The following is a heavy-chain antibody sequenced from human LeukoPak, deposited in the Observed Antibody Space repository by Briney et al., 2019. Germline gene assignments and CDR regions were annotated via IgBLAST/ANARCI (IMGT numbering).Heavy chain of an antibody. CDR3: ARPTKEGSSWYWWFDP. J-gene: IGHJ5*02. CDR1: GFTFGSYW. CDR2: INDGSST. Sequence: GGSLRLSCAASGFTFGSYWMHWVRQAPGKGLVWVSRINDGSSTSYADSVKGRFTISRDNAKNTLYLQMNSLRAEDTAVYYCARPTKEGSSWYWWFDPWGQGTLVTVSS. D-gene: IGHD6-13*01. V-gene: IGHV3-74*01.